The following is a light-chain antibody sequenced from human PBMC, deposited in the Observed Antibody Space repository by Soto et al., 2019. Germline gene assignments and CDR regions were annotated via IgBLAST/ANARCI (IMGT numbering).Light chain of an antibody. V-gene: IGLV1-44*01. CDR1: SSNIGVNS. CDR3: AAWDDSLMGV. Sequence: QSVLTQPPSASGTPGQRVTISCSGSSSNIGVNSVNWYQQLPGTAPKLLIYRSNQRPSGVPDRFSGSKSGTSASLAISGLQSEDEADYYCAAWDDSLMGVFGGGTKLTVL. J-gene: IGLJ2*01. CDR2: RSN.